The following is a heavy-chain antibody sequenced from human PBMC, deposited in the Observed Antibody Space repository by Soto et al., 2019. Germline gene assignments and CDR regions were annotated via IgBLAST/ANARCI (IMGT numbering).Heavy chain of an antibody. CDR2: ISDSGGIT. CDR1: GFTFNTYA. J-gene: IGHJ6*02. V-gene: IGHV3-23*01. Sequence: GGSLRLSCAASGFTFNTYAFGWVRQAPGKGLEWVSIISDSGGITFYADSAKGRFTISRDNSKNTVFLQMDGLWADDTAVYYCAILMVRGGRDSVPETIASPRVWGQGTTVTVSS. CDR3: AILMVRGGRDSVPETIASPRV. D-gene: IGHD2-21*01.